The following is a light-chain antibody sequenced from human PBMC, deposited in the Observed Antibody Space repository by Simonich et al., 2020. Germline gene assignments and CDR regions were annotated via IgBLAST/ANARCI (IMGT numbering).Light chain of an antibody. CDR2: STN. J-gene: IGLJ3*02. V-gene: IGLV8-61*01. CDR3: VLYMGSGIWV. CDR1: SGSVSTSYY. Sequence: QTVVTQEPSFSVSPGGTVTLTCGLSSGSVSTSYYPSCDQQTPGPAPRTLIYSTNTRSSGVPDRFSGSILGNKAALTITGAQADDESDYYCVLYMGSGIWVFGGGTKLTVL.